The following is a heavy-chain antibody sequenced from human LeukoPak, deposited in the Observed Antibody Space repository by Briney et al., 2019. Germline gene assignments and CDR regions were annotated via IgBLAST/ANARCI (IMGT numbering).Heavy chain of an antibody. CDR1: GFTFSSYA. V-gene: IGHV3-23*01. CDR2: ISGGGGST. Sequence: GGSLTLSCAASGFTFSSYAMSWIRQAPGKGLEWVSGISGGGGSTYYADSVKGRFTISRDNSKNTLYLQMNSLRAEDTAVYYCAKAYYYDSSAYYSGRLLYFQHWGQGTLVTVSS. J-gene: IGHJ1*01. CDR3: AKAYYYDSSAYYSGRLLYFQH. D-gene: IGHD3-22*01.